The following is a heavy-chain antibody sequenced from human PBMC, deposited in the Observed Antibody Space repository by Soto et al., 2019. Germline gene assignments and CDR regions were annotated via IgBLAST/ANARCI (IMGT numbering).Heavy chain of an antibody. CDR2: IRGSGGDT. CDR1: GFTCSFCA. V-gene: IGHV3-23*01. CDR3: AKGHSDSYDSFDY. D-gene: IGHD3-22*01. J-gene: IGHJ4*02. Sequence: EVQLLESGGGLVQPGGSLRLSCAASGFTCSFCAMNWVRQAPGKGLEWVSSIRGSGGDTYYADSVKGRFTISRDYSKTTLHLQMNSLRVEDTAVYYCAKGHSDSYDSFDYWGQGTLVTVSS.